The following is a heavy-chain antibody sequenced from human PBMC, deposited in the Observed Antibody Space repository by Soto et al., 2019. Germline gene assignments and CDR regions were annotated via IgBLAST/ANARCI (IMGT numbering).Heavy chain of an antibody. CDR3: ARDGGRDSGGIDY. CDR1: GGTFSSYS. D-gene: IGHD1-26*01. J-gene: IGHJ4*02. V-gene: IGHV1-69*06. Sequence: QVQLVQSGAEVKKPGSSVKVSCKASGGTFSSYSINWVRQAPGQGLEWMGEIIPIFGTANYAQKFQGRVTVTADKSKITAYRVLSSVRAEDSSVYYCARDGGRDSGGIDYWGEGTLVTVSS. CDR2: IIPIFGTA.